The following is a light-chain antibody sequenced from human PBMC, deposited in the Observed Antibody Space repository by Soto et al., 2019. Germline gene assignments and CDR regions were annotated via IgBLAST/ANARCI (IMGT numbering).Light chain of an antibody. Sequence: QSLLTQPPSVSAAPGQKVTISCSGSSSNIGNNYVSWYQQLPGTAPKLLISDNNKRPSGIPDRFSGSKSGTSATLGITGLQTGDEGDYYCGTWDSSLSAGVFGGGTKVTVL. J-gene: IGLJ2*01. CDR3: GTWDSSLSAGV. CDR2: DNN. V-gene: IGLV1-51*01. CDR1: SSNIGNNY.